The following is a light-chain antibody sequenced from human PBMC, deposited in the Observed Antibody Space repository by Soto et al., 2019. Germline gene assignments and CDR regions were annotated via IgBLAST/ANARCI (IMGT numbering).Light chain of an antibody. J-gene: IGKJ3*01. V-gene: IGKV2-28*01. CDR3: MQALQTPHY. CDR2: LGS. CDR1: QSLLHSNGYNY. Sequence: DIVMTQSPLSLPVTPGEPASISCRSSQSLLHSNGYNYLDWYLQKPGQSPQLLIYLGSNRASGVSDRFSGSGSGTDFTLKISRVEAEDVGVYYCMQALQTPHYFGPGTKVDIK.